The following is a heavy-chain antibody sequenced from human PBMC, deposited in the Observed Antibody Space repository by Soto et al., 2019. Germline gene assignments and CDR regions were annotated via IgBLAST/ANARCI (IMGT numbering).Heavy chain of an antibody. CDR2: TYYRSKWLS. V-gene: IGHV6-1*01. CDR3: AKVGIYYDSSGYYPYYFDY. J-gene: IGHJ4*02. CDR1: GDSVSSNDAA. Sequence: SQTLSLTCAISGDSVSSNDAAWNWIRQSPSRGLEWLGRTYYRSKWLSDYAVSVKSRITLNPDTSKNQFSLQLSSVTPEDTAVYYCAKVGIYYDSSGYYPYYFDYWGQGTLVTVSS. D-gene: IGHD3-22*01.